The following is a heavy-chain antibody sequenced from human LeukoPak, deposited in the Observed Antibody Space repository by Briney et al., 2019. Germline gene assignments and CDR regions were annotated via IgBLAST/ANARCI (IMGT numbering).Heavy chain of an antibody. CDR2: IKQDGCEK. Sequence: GGSLRLSCAASRFTSSNYWMTWVRQAPGKGLDWVANIKQDGCEKYYVDSVKGRFTISGDNAKNSLYLQMNSLRAEDTAVYYCARERRGSSGWYYFDYWGQGTLVTVSS. V-gene: IGHV3-7*01. D-gene: IGHD6-19*01. J-gene: IGHJ4*02. CDR1: RFTSSNYW. CDR3: ARERRGSSGWYYFDY.